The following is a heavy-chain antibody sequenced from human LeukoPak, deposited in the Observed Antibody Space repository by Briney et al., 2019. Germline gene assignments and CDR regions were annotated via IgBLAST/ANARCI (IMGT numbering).Heavy chain of an antibody. CDR2: ISSSSSYI. CDR3: ARVGGVIEGEDAFDI. CDR1: GFTFSSYS. V-gene: IGHV3-21*01. Sequence: PGGSLRLSCAASGFTFSSYSMNWVRQAPGKGLEWVSSISSSSSYIYYADSVKGRFTISRDNAKNSLYLQMNSLRAEDTAVYYCARVGGVIEGEDAFDIWGQGTMVTVSS. D-gene: IGHD3-16*02. J-gene: IGHJ3*02.